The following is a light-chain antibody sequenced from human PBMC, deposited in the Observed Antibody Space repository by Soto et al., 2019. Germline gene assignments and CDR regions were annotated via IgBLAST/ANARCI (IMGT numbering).Light chain of an antibody. CDR1: QSVSSTY. CDR3: QQYRTSPPTWT. V-gene: IGKV3-20*01. Sequence: ELVLTQSQGTLSLSPGDRATLSCSASQSVSSTYLAWYQQRPGQAPRLLIYSSSSRASGIPDRFSGSGSGTDFTLTISRLEPEDFAVYYCQQYRTSPPTWTFGQGTKVDIK. J-gene: IGKJ1*01. CDR2: SSS.